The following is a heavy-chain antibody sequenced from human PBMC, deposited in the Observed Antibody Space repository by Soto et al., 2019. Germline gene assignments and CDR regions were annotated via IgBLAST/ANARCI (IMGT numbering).Heavy chain of an antibody. V-gene: IGHV4-30-2*01. CDR3: ARGQVVAAQH. D-gene: IGHD2-15*01. CDR2: IYHSGST. J-gene: IGHJ4*02. Sequence: SETLSLTCAVSGGSISSGGYSWNWIRQPPGKGLEWIGNIYHSGSTYYNPSLKSRVTISVDRSKNQFSLKLSSVTAADTAVYYCARGQVVAAQHWGQGTLVTVSS. CDR1: GGSISSGGYS.